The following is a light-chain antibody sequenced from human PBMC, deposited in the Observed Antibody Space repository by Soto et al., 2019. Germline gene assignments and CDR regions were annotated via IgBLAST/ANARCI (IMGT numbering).Light chain of an antibody. Sequence: QSALTQPASVSGSPGQSITISCTGTSSDFFSSDGVSWYQHLPGKAPKLIIYEGNKRPSGVSNRFSGPRSGNMASLTISGLQAEDEADYYCCSYVYTNSGVFGGGTKVTVL. CDR1: SSDFFSSDG. J-gene: IGLJ3*02. CDR2: EGN. V-gene: IGLV2-23*01. CDR3: CSYVYTNSGV.